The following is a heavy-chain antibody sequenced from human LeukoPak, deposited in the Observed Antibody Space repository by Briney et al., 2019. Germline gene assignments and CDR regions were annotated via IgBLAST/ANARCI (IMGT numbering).Heavy chain of an antibody. CDR1: GYSFSSDYY. Sequence: SETLSLTCTVSGYSFSSDYYWGWIRQPPGKGLEWIGSIYHSGSTCYNPSRKRRATISVDTSKNHFSLKLSSVTAADTAVYYCARAIEVGAMTPFDYWGQGTLVTVSS. CDR2: IYHSGST. J-gene: IGHJ4*02. D-gene: IGHD1-26*01. CDR3: ARAIEVGAMTPFDY. V-gene: IGHV4-38-2*02.